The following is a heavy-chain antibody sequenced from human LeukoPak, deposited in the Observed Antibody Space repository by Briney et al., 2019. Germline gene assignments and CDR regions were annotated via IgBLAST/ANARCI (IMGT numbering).Heavy chain of an antibody. V-gene: IGHV3-30*04. CDR2: ISYDGSNK. J-gene: IGHJ6*02. Sequence: PGRSLRLSCAASGFTFSSYAMHWVRQAPGKGLEWVAVISYDGSNKYYADSVKSRFTISRDNSKNTLYLQMNSLRAEDTAVYYCARIRRDGYNFYYYYGMDVWGQGTTVTVSS. CDR3: ARIRRDGYNFYYYYGMDV. D-gene: IGHD5-24*01. CDR1: GFTFSSYA.